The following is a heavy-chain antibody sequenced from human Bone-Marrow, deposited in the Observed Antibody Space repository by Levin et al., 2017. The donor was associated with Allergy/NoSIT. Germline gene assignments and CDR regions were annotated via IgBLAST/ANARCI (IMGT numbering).Heavy chain of an antibody. V-gene: IGHV3-9*01. CDR1: GFTFTAYA. CDR3: ARHKDYGGNGYYYYGMDV. CDR2: VSWNSGTI. J-gene: IGHJ6*02. D-gene: IGHD4-23*01. Sequence: GGSLRLSCAASGFTFTAYAIHWIRQAPGRGLEWVSGVSWNSGTIGYADSVKGRFTISRDNAKNSLYLQMNSLRTEDTALYFCARHKDYGGNGYYYYGMDVWGQGTTVTVSS.